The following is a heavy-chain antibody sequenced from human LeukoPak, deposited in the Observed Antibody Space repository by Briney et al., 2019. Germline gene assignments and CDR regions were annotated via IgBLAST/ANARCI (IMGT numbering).Heavy chain of an antibody. CDR3: ARDLDYSSGWSDY. CDR1: GFTFDDYA. J-gene: IGHJ4*02. CDR2: ISWNSGSV. Sequence: GGSLRLSCAASGFTFDDYAMHWVRQAPGKGLEWVSHISWNSGSVAYADSVRGRFTISRDNAKNSLYLQMNSLRAEDTAVYYCARDLDYSSGWSDYWGQGTLVTVSS. V-gene: IGHV3-9*01. D-gene: IGHD6-19*01.